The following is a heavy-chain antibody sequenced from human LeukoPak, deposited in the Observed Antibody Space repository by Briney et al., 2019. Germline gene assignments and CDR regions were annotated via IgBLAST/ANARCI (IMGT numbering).Heavy chain of an antibody. CDR2: ISGSNSYI. CDR1: GFTFSSYT. CDR3: ARASTTLTYEGY. V-gene: IGHV3-21*01. Sequence: GGSLRLSCAASGFTFSSYTMHWIRQAPGEGLEWVSSISGSNSYIFYADSVKGRFTVSRDNAKDSLYLQMNSLRAEDTAVYYCARASTTLTYEGYWGQGTLVTVSS. J-gene: IGHJ4*02. D-gene: IGHD1-1*01.